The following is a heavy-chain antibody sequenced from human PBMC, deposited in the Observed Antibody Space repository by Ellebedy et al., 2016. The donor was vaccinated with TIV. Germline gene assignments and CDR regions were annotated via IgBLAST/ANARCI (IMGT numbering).Heavy chain of an antibody. V-gene: IGHV4-59*01. CDR2: ISYSGST. CDR3: ARVVWQQPVSYAFDI. D-gene: IGHD6-13*01. CDR1: GGSISSYY. J-gene: IGHJ3*02. Sequence: MPSETLSLTCTVSGGSISSYYWSWIRQPPGKGLEWIGYISYSGSTNYNPSLKSRVTISVDTSKNQFSLRLTSVPAADTAVYYCARVVWQQPVSYAFDIWGQGTMVTVSS.